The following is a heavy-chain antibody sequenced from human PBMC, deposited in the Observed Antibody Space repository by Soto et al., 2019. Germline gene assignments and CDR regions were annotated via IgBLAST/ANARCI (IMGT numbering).Heavy chain of an antibody. CDR3: ASDRGYGLIN. D-gene: IGHD2-15*01. CDR2: IIPMFGIT. J-gene: IGHJ4*02. CDR1: GGTLSSYG. Sequence: QVQLVQSGAEVKKPGSSVKVSCNVSGGTLSSYGFNWVRQAPGQGLEWMGGIIPMFGITNHTQKFQDRITISADASTNTPYMELKSLIADDTAIYYCASDRGYGLINWGQGTLVPVSS. V-gene: IGHV1-69*12.